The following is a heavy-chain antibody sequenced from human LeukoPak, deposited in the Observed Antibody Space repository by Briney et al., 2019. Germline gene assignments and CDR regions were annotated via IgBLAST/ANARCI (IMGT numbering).Heavy chain of an antibody. Sequence: GGSLRLSCAASGFTFSSFSVHWVRQAPGKGLEWVAVISNDGSNKNYADSVKGRFTISRDNSKNTLYLQMNGLRAEGTALYYCAKGANVASVRPFYFFDYWGQGTLVTVSS. D-gene: IGHD3-3*02. CDR3: AKGANVASVRPFYFFDY. J-gene: IGHJ4*02. CDR1: GFTFSSFS. CDR2: ISNDGSNK. V-gene: IGHV3-30*04.